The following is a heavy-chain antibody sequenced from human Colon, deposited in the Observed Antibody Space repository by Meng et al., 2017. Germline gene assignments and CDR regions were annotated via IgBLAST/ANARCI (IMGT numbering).Heavy chain of an antibody. D-gene: IGHD1-1*01. Sequence: QGQLQEAGPGLVKPWGTLALTCTVSGDSISSDIWWSWVRQPPGKGLEWIGEVYHRGDTNYNPSLKSRVVISVDRSKNQFSLNLSSVTAADTAVYYCGRDQGRQLINHWGQGTLVTVSS. CDR1: GDSISSDIW. CDR3: GRDQGRQLINH. V-gene: IGHV4-4*02. CDR2: VYHRGDT. J-gene: IGHJ4*02.